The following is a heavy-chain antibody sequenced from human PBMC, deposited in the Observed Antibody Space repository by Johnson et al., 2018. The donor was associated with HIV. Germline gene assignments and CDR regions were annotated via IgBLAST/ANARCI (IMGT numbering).Heavy chain of an antibody. CDR3: VKGRAQHLDGGAFDI. J-gene: IGHJ3*02. D-gene: IGHD6-13*01. V-gene: IGHV3-30*04. CDR1: KFTFNNYA. Sequence: QVQLVECGGGVVQPGRSLRLSCAASKFTFNNYAIHWVRQAPGKGLEWVAVISSDGSNKYYVDSVKGRFIISRDNSKNTLFLQMNSLRTDDTAVYYCVKGRAQHLDGGAFDIWGQGTMVTVSS. CDR2: ISSDGSNK.